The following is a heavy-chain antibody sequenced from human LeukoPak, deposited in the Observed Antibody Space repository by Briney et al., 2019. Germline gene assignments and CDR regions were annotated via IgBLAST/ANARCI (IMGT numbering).Heavy chain of an antibody. D-gene: IGHD3-22*01. CDR3: AKGGSSYSEMDY. J-gene: IGHJ4*02. CDR1: GFTFSSYA. CDR2: INGSGDRT. V-gene: IGHV3-23*01. Sequence: PGGSLRLSCVASGFTFSSYAMNWVRQAPGKGLEWVSSINGSGDRTYYADSVKGRFTISRDNSKNTLYLQMNSLRAEDTAVYYCAKGGSSYSEMDYWGQGTLVTVSS.